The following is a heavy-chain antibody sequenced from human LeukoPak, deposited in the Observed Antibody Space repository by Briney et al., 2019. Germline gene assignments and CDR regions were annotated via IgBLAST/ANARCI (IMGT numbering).Heavy chain of an antibody. J-gene: IGHJ4*02. Sequence: GASVKVSCKASGGTFSSYAINWVRQATGQGLEWMGWMNPNSGNTGYAQKFQGRVTMTRNTSISTAYMELSSLRSEDTAVYYCARGLKRFGVGASTPNDYWGQGTLVTVSS. CDR1: GGTFSSYA. CDR3: ARGLKRFGVGASTPNDY. D-gene: IGHD3-10*01. V-gene: IGHV1-8*02. CDR2: MNPNSGNT.